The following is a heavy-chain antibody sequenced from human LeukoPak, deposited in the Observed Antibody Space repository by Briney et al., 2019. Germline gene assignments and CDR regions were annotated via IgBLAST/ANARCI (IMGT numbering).Heavy chain of an antibody. J-gene: IGHJ3*02. CDR3: ARGDYYGSGSYYHDAFDI. Sequence: GGSLRLSCAASGFTFSSYWMSWVRQAPGKGLEWVANIKPDGSEKHYVDSVKGRLTIARDNAKNSLYLQMNSLRAEDTAVYYCARGDYYGSGSYYHDAFDIWGQGTMVTVSA. D-gene: IGHD3-10*01. V-gene: IGHV3-7*03. CDR2: IKPDGSEK. CDR1: GFTFSSYW.